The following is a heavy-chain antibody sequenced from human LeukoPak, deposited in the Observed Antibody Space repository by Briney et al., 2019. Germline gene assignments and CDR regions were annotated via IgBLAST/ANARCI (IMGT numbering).Heavy chain of an antibody. CDR3: ARHGTISSESYFDY. D-gene: IGHD1-14*01. J-gene: IGHJ4*02. V-gene: IGHV4-59*08. CDR2: IHNSGRT. Sequence: PSETLSLTCSVSGGSVSSYYWSWIRQSPGKGLEWIGYIHNSGRTNYNPSLKSRVTGFVDTSKSQVSLRLSSVTAADTAVYYCARHGTISSESYFDYWGQGALVTVSS. CDR1: GGSVSSYY.